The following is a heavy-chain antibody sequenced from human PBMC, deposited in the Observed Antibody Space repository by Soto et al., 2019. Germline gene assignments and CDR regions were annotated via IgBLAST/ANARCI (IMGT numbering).Heavy chain of an antibody. CDR2: IKSKTDGGTT. D-gene: IGHD6-13*01. J-gene: IGHJ6*02. CDR3: TSEDPSSSWPNYYYYYGMDV. CDR1: GFTFSNAW. V-gene: IGHV3-15*07. Sequence: GSLRLSCAASGFTFSNAWMNWVRQAPGKGLEWVGRIKSKTDGGTTDYAAPVKGRFTISRDDSKNTLYLQMNSLKTEDTAVYYFTSEDPSSSWPNYYYYYGMDVWGQGTTVTVSS.